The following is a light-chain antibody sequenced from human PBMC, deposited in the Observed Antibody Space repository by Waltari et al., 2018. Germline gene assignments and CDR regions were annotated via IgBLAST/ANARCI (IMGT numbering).Light chain of an antibody. J-gene: IGKJ5*01. V-gene: IGKV1-9*01. CDR1: QGISSN. Sequence: IQLTQSPSSLSASVGDRVTITCRASQGISSNLAWYQQKPGKAPKLLISAASTLQSGVPLRFSGSGSGTDCTLTISSLQPEDFATYYCQQLNSYPITFGQGTRLEIK. CDR2: AAS. CDR3: QQLNSYPIT.